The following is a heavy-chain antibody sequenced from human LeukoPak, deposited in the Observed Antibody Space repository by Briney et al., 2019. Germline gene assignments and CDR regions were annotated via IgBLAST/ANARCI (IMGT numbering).Heavy chain of an antibody. Sequence: SSVKVSCKASGGTFSSYAISWVRQAPGQGLEWMGGIIPIFGTANYAQKFQGRVPITADESTSTAYMDLSSLRSEDTAVYYCASQAEYCSSTSCPGGPFDYWGQGTLVTVSS. J-gene: IGHJ4*02. CDR2: IIPIFGTA. CDR1: GGTFSSYA. V-gene: IGHV1-69*01. CDR3: ASQAEYCSSTSCPGGPFDY. D-gene: IGHD2-2*01.